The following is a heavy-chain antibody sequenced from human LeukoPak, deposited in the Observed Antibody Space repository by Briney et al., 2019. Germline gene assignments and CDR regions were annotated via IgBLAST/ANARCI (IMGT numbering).Heavy chain of an antibody. Sequence: SSETLPLTCTVPDASISGYYWSWIRQPPGKGLEWIGSIHFSGSTNYNPSLRSRVTISVDTSKNQLSLKLSSVTAADTAVYYCARDLGGIYFDYWGQGTLVTVSS. CDR2: IHFSGST. J-gene: IGHJ4*02. D-gene: IGHD1-26*01. CDR1: DASISGYY. CDR3: ARDLGGIYFDY. V-gene: IGHV4-59*01.